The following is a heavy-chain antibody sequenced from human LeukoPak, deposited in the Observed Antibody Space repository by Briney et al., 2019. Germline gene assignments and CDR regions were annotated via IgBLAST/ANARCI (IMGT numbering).Heavy chain of an antibody. J-gene: IGHJ4*02. CDR2: IYYSGST. V-gene: IGHV4-39*07. D-gene: IGHD3-22*01. CDR1: GGSISSSSYY. CDR3: ATYYYDSSGYPLFDY. Sequence: PSETLSLTCTVSGGSISSSSYYWGWIRQPPGKGLEWIGSIYYSGSTYYNPSLKSRVTISVDTSKNQFSLKLSSVTAADTAVYYCATYYYDSSGYPLFDYWGQGTLVTVSS.